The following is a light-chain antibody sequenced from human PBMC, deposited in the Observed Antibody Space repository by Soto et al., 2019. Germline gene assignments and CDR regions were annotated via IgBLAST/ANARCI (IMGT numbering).Light chain of an antibody. CDR1: SSDVGGYNY. CDR2: DVS. CDR3: CSYAGSSAVV. V-gene: IGLV2-11*01. J-gene: IGLJ2*01. Sequence: QSVLTQPHSVSGSPGQSVTICCTGTSSDVGGYNYVSWYQHHSGKAPKFMIFDVSTRPSGVPDRFSGSKSGNTASLTISGLQADDEGDYYCCSYAGSSAVVVGGGTKLTVL.